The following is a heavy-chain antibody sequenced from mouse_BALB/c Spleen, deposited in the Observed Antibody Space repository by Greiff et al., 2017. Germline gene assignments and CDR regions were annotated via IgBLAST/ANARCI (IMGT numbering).Heavy chain of an antibody. V-gene: IGHV5-6*03. CDR2: ISSGGSYT. CDR1: GFTFSSYG. D-gene: IGHD1-1*01. CDR3: ARRPLYYYGSSSFDY. J-gene: IGHJ2*01. Sequence: EVQGVESGGGLVKPGGSLKLSCAASGFTFSSYGMSWVRQTPDKRLEWVATISSGGSYTYYPDSVKGRFTISRDNAKNTLYLQMSSLKSEDTAMYYCARRPLYYYGSSSFDYWGQGTTLTVSS.